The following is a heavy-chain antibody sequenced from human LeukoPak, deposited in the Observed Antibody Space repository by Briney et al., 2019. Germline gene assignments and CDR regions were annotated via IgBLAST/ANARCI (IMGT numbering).Heavy chain of an antibody. J-gene: IGHJ4*02. CDR1: GYSFTTYW. D-gene: IGHD1-26*01. CDR2: IYPGDSDT. CDR3: AIYSDTYYFDH. Sequence: GESLKISCKGSGYSFTTYWIGWVRQMPGKGLEWMGIIYPGDSDTRYSPSFQGQVTIAADKSISTAYLQWSSLKASDTAMYYCAIYSDTYYFDHWGQGTLVTVSS. V-gene: IGHV5-51*01.